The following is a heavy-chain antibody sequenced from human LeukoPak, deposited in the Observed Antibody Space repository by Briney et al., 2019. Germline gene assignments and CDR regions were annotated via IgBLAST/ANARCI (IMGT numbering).Heavy chain of an antibody. J-gene: IGHJ6*02. D-gene: IGHD3-22*01. CDR1: GFTFSSYW. CDR3: AREPVYYDSSGYYGVDYYYGMDV. CDR2: IKQDGSEK. V-gene: IGHV3-7*05. Sequence: GGSLRLSCAASGFTFSSYWMSWVRRAPGKGLEWVANIKQDGSEKYYVDSVKGRFTISRDNAKNSLYLQMNSLRAEDTAVYYCAREPVYYDSSGYYGVDYYYGMDVWGQGTTVTVSS.